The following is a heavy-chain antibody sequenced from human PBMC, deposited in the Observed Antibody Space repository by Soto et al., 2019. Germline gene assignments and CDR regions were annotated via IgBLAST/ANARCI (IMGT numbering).Heavy chain of an antibody. Sequence: GGSLRLSCTGSGFTFGNYGMHWVRQAPGKGLEWVATISYDGDNKYYTDSVKGPFTISRDNSKNTLYLQMNSLRPEDTAVYYCARPWGQLSTYYYGMDTWGQGTTVTVSS. CDR3: ARPWGQLSTYYYGMDT. CDR1: GFTFGNYG. CDR2: ISYDGDNK. J-gene: IGHJ6*02. V-gene: IGHV3-30*03. D-gene: IGHD3-16*01.